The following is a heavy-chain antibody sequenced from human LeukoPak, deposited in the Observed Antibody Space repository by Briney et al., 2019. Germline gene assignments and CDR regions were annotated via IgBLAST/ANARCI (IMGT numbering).Heavy chain of an antibody. J-gene: IGHJ4*02. V-gene: IGHV4-61*08. CDR3: TRAVAGIIDY. D-gene: IGHD6-19*01. CDR2: IYYSGST. Sequence: SETLSLTCTVSGGSISSGGYYWSWIRQPPGKGLEWIGYIYYSGSTNYNPSLKSRVTISVDTSKNQFSLKLSSVTAADTAVYYCTRAVAGIIDYWGQGTLVTVSS. CDR1: GGSISSGGYY.